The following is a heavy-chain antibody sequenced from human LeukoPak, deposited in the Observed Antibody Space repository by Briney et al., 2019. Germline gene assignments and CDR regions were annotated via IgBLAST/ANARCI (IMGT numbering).Heavy chain of an antibody. CDR3: PRVPIRPLRFVGGFDY. D-gene: IGHD3-3*01. CDR1: GGSISSSSYY. V-gene: IGHV4-39*07. Sequence: SETLSLTCTVSGGSISSSSYYWGWIRQPPGKGLEWIGSIYYSGSTYYNPSLKSRVTISVDTSKNQFSLKLSSVTAADTAVYYCPRVPIRPLRFVGGFDYWGQGTLVTVSS. J-gene: IGHJ4*02. CDR2: IYYSGST.